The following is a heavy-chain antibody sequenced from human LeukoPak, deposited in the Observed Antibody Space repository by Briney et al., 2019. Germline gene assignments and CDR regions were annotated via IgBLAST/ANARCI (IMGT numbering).Heavy chain of an antibody. D-gene: IGHD4-17*01. CDR3: ARGQGTVTTH. CDR1: GGSFSGYY. V-gene: IGHV4-34*01. Sequence: SETLPLTCAVSGGSFSGYYWTWIRQPPGKGLEWIGEINHSRSANYNPSLKSRVTISLDTSKNQFSLKLSSVTAADTAVYYCARGQGTVTTHWGQGTLVTVSS. J-gene: IGHJ4*02. CDR2: INHSRSA.